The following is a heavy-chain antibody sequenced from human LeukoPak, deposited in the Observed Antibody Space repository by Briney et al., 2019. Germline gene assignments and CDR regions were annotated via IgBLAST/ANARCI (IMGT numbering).Heavy chain of an antibody. Sequence: GASVKVSCKASGYTFTSYYMHWVRQAPGQGLEWMGIINPSGGSASYAQKFQGRVTMTRDTSTSTVCMELSSLRSEDTAVYYCARTRGDYGDHERLDYWGQGTLVTVSS. J-gene: IGHJ4*02. V-gene: IGHV1-46*01. CDR1: GYTFTSYY. CDR3: ARTRGDYGDHERLDY. CDR2: INPSGGSA. D-gene: IGHD4-17*01.